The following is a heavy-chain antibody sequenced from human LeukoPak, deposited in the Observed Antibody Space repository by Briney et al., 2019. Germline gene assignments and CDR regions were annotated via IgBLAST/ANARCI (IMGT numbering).Heavy chain of an antibody. D-gene: IGHD2-2*01. Sequence: GGSLRLSCAASGFTFSSYWMSWVRQAPGKGLEWVSLISWDGDTTSYADSMKGRFTISRDNIKNSLYLQMNSLRTEDTALYYCAKDATSRTDNTSCPMHWGQGTLVIVSS. CDR1: GFTFSSYW. CDR2: ISWDGDTT. V-gene: IGHV3-43*01. CDR3: AKDATSRTDNTSCPMH. J-gene: IGHJ4*02.